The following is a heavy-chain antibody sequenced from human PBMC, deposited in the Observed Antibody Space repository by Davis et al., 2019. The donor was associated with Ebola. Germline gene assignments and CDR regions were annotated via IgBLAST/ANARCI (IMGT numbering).Heavy chain of an antibody. CDR1: GFTFSDYY. V-gene: IGHV3-11*06. CDR3: ARDLSPYYYGSGSYYKSGAWGVDY. CDR2: ISSSSSYI. Sequence: GESLKISCAASGFTFSDYYMSWIRQAPGKGLEWVSYISSSSSYIYYADSVKGRFTISRGNAKNSLYLQMNSLRAEDTAVYYCARDLSPYYYGSGSYYKSGAWGVDYWGQGTLVTVSS. D-gene: IGHD3-10*01. J-gene: IGHJ4*02.